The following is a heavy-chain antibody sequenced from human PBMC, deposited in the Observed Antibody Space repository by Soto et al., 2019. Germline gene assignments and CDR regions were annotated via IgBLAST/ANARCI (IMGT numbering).Heavy chain of an antibody. CDR1: GGSFSGYY. CDR2: IDHSGST. V-gene: IGHV4-34*01. D-gene: IGHD3-10*01. J-gene: IGHJ4*02. CDR3: ARGGPGYYGSGSYYPR. Sequence: QVQLQQWGAGLLKPSETLSLTCAVYGGSFSGYYWSWIRQPPGKGLEWIGEIDHSGSTNYNPSLKIRVTISVDTSKNQFSLKMSSVTAADTAVYYCARGGPGYYGSGSYYPRWGQGTLVTVSS.